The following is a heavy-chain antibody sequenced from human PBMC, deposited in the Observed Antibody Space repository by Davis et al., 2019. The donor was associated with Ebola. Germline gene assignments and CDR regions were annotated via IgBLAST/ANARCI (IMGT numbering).Heavy chain of an antibody. CDR3: ARVNPRAYYDFWSGYSNFDY. Sequence: ASVKVSCKASGYTFTGYYMHWVRQAPGQGLEWMGWINPNSGGTNYAQKFQGRVTMTRDTSISTAYMELSRLRSDDTAVYYCARVNPRAYYDFWSGYSNFDYWGQGTLVTVSS. D-gene: IGHD3-3*01. CDR2: INPNSGGT. J-gene: IGHJ4*02. V-gene: IGHV1-2*02. CDR1: GYTFTGYY.